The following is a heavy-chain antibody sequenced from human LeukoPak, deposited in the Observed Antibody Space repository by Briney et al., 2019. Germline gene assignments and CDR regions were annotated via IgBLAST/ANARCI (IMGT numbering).Heavy chain of an antibody. Sequence: ASVKVSCKASGGTFSSYAISWVRQAPGQGLEWMGWNNPNSGGANYAQKFQGRVSMTRDTSISTAYMELNSLTSDDTAVYYCARDLTGAHDYWGQGTLVTVSS. CDR2: NNPNSGGA. D-gene: IGHD3-10*01. V-gene: IGHV1-2*02. CDR3: ARDLTGAHDY. J-gene: IGHJ4*02. CDR1: GGTFSSYA.